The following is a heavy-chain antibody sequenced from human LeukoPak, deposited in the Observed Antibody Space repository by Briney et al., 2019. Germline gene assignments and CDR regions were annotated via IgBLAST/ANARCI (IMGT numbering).Heavy chain of an antibody. V-gene: IGHV1-2*02. CDR1: GYTFTVYY. CDR3: ARDRPLDADDYYGFYYFDY. Sequence: ASVRVSSMASGYTFTVYYMHWVRQAPGQGRERMGWINPNSGGTNHAHKFQGRVTMTRVTFISTAYMELSRLRSDDTAVYYCARDRPLDADDYYGFYYFDYWGQGTLVTVSS. D-gene: IGHD3-10*01. CDR2: INPNSGGT. J-gene: IGHJ4*02.